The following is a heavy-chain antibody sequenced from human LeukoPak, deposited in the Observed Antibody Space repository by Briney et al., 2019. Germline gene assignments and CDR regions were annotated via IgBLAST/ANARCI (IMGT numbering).Heavy chain of an antibody. Sequence: SETLSLTCTVSGYSISSGYYWGWIRQPPGKGLEWIGSIYHSGSTYYNPSLKSRVTISVDTSKNQFSLKLSSVTAAVTAVYYCARERGGTYYYFDYWGQGTLVTVSS. V-gene: IGHV4-38-2*02. CDR1: GYSISSGYY. J-gene: IGHJ4*02. CDR3: ARERGGTYYYFDY. CDR2: IYHSGST. D-gene: IGHD1-26*01.